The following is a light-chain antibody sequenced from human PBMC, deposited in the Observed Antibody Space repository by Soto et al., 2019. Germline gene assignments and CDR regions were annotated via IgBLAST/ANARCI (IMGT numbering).Light chain of an antibody. CDR2: TDN. J-gene: IGLJ3*02. Sequence: QLVLTQPPSASGTPGQRVTISCSGSSSNIGSNIVNWYQPLPGTAPKLLIKTDNQRPSGVPDRFSGSKSDTSASLAISGLQSEDEADYYCAAWDDSLNGGLFGGGTKVTVL. V-gene: IGLV1-44*01. CDR1: SSNIGSNI. CDR3: AAWDDSLNGGL.